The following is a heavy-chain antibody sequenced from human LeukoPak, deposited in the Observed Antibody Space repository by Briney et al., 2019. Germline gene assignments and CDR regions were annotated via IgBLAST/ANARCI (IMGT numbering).Heavy chain of an antibody. J-gene: IGHJ3*02. Sequence: SETLSLTCTVSGGSISSYYWSWIRQPPPKGLEWIGYIYYSGSTNYNPSLKSRVTISVDTSKNQFSLKLSSVTAADTAVYYCARAGRYCSSTSCYYAAFDIWGQGTMVTVSS. CDR3: ARAGRYCSSTSCYYAAFDI. V-gene: IGHV4-59*01. D-gene: IGHD2-2*01. CDR2: IYYSGST. CDR1: GGSISSYY.